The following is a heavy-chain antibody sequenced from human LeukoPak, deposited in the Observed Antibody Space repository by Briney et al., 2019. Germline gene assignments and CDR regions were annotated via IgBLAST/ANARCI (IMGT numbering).Heavy chain of an antibody. CDR3: AKESRYSYGYYFDY. J-gene: IGHJ4*02. CDR1: GFTFSNYW. D-gene: IGHD5-18*01. Sequence: GGSLRLSCAASGFTFSNYWMHWVRQAPGKGLVWVSRINSDGSSTYYADSVKGRFTISRDNSKNTLYLQMNSLRAEDTAVYYCAKESRYSYGYYFDYWGQGTLVTVSS. CDR2: INSDGSST. V-gene: IGHV3-74*01.